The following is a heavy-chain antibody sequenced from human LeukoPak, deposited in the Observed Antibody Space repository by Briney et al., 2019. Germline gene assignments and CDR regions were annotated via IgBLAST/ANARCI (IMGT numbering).Heavy chain of an antibody. Sequence: KTSETLSLTCTVSGGSISSYYWSWIRQPPGKGLEWIGYIYYRGSTNYNPSLKSRVTISVDTSKNQFSLKLSSVTAADTSVYYCARRAHNYDFWSGYSGPTYYYYGMDVWGQGTTVTVSS. V-gene: IGHV4-59*13. CDR3: ARRAHNYDFWSGYSGPTYYYYGMDV. CDR2: IYYRGST. D-gene: IGHD3-3*01. CDR1: GGSISSYY. J-gene: IGHJ6*02.